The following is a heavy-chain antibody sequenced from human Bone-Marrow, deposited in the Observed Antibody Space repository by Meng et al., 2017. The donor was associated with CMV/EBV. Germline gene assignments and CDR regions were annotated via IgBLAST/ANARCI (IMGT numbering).Heavy chain of an antibody. Sequence: GGSLRLSCAASGFTFTDFYMSWIRQAPGKGLEWISYISDNGYSIYYVESVKGRFTISRDNAKNSLYLQMNSLRAEDTAVYYCARDYCSSTSCYTGFAYWGPGPLVTVSS. D-gene: IGHD2-2*02. CDR2: ISDNGYSI. J-gene: IGHJ4*02. CDR1: GFTFTDFY. CDR3: ARDYCSSTSCYTGFAY. V-gene: IGHV3-11*04.